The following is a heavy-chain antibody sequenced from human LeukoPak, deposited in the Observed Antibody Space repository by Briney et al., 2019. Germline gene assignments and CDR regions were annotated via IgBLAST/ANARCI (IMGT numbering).Heavy chain of an antibody. Sequence: SETLSLTCAVYGGSFSSTNYYWGWIRQPPGEGLECIGSIYYNGRTYYNPSLKSRVTISVDTSKNQFSLKLSSVTAADTAVYYCARVGYSSSIDYWGQGTLVTVSS. CDR2: IYYNGRT. J-gene: IGHJ4*02. CDR3: ARVGYSSSIDY. CDR1: GGSFSSTNYY. D-gene: IGHD6-6*01. V-gene: IGHV4-39*07.